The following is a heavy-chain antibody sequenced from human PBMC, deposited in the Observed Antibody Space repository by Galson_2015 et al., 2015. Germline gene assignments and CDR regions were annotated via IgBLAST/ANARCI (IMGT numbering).Heavy chain of an antibody. V-gene: IGHV3-23*01. D-gene: IGHD1-26*01. J-gene: IGHJ1*01. CDR2: ITSGGDT. CDR3: ARASIVGDTKYFQH. CDR1: GFTFSNYA. Sequence: SLRLSCAAPGFTFSNYAMNWVRQAPGKGLEWVSGITSGGDTFHADSVKGQFTVSRDNSKNTLYLQMNSLRAEDTALYYCARASIVGDTKYFQHWGQGTLVTVSS.